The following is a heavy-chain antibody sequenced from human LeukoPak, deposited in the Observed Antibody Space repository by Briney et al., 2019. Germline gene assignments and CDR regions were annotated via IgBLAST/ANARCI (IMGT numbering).Heavy chain of an antibody. CDR1: GFTFSTYW. V-gene: IGHV3-74*01. J-gene: IGHJ4*02. CDR2: INGDGSTT. Sequence: PGGSLRLSCAASGFTFSTYWMHWVRQAPGKELVWVSRINGDGSTTDYADSVKGRFTIPRDNAKNTLYLQMNSLRAEDTSVYYCATISRSVSSHFDYWGQGTLVTVSS. CDR3: ATISRSVSSHFDY. D-gene: IGHD1-26*01.